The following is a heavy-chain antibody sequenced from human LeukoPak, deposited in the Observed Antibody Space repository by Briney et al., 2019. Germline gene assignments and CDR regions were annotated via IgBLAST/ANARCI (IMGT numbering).Heavy chain of an antibody. V-gene: IGHV5-51*01. CDR2: IYPGDSDT. CDR1: GYSFTSYW. D-gene: IGHD5-24*01. CDR3: ATSRIMATISPFDY. Sequence: GESLKISCKGSGYSFTSYWIGWVRQMPGKGLEWMGIIYPGDSDTRYSPSLQGQVTFSADNSIGTAYLQWSSLKASDTAMYYCATSRIMATISPFDYWGQGTLVTVSS. J-gene: IGHJ4*02.